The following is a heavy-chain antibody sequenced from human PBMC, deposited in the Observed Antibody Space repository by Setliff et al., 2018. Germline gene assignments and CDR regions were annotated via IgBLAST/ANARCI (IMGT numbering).Heavy chain of an antibody. Sequence: ASVKVSCKTSGYSFTSHYMHWVRQAPGQGLEWMGWINPNTGGTNYALKFQGRVTLTRDTSISTSYMELKSLTSDDTAVYYCARDLLGSQGRTFDLWGQGTLVTVSS. CDR1: GYSFTSHY. CDR2: INPNTGGT. V-gene: IGHV1-2*02. D-gene: IGHD1-26*01. CDR3: ARDLLGSQGRTFDL. J-gene: IGHJ4*02.